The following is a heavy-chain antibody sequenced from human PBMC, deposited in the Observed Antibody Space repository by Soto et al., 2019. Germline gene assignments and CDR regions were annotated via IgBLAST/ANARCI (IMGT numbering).Heavy chain of an antibody. D-gene: IGHD3-3*02. CDR2: IFYLGSS. V-gene: IGHV4-39*01. CDR3: ARHSLALRKNNWFDP. J-gene: IGHJ5*02. Sequence: PSETLSRACTVYGDSIISSYFYLGWVRQPPGKGLEWIGSIFYLGSSYYNPSLKSRVTMSVDTSKNQFSLRLRSVTAADTALYFCARHSLALRKNNWFDPWGQGIMVTVSS. CDR1: GDSIISSYFY.